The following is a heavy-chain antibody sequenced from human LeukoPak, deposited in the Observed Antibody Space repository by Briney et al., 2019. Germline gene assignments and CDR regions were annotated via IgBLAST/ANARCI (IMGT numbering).Heavy chain of an antibody. CDR2: MNPNSGNT. J-gene: IGHJ6*03. CDR3: ARAAELVVVPAAIFQKQYYYYYMDV. Sequence: ASVKVSCKASGYTFTSYDINWVRQATGQGLEWMGWMNPNSGNTGYAQKFQGRVTITRNTSISTAYMELSSLRSEDTAVYYCARAAELVVVPAAIFQKQYYYYYMDVWGKGTTVTVSS. CDR1: GYTFTSYD. V-gene: IGHV1-8*03. D-gene: IGHD2-2*01.